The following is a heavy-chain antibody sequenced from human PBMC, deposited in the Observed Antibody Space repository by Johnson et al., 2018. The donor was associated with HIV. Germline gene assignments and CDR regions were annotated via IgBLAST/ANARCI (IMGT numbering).Heavy chain of an antibody. V-gene: IGHV3-74*01. D-gene: IGHD3-16*02. CDR2: INSDGSST. J-gene: IGHJ3*02. CDR1: GFSFITYS. CDR3: AREWGVITFGGVIPRNAFDI. Sequence: VQLVESGGVLVQPWGSLTLSCVVSGFSFITYSMHWVRQAPGKGLVWVSRINSDGSSTSYADSVKGRFTISRDNAKNTLYLQMNSLRVEDTAVYYCAREWGVITFGGVIPRNAFDIWGQGTMVTVSS.